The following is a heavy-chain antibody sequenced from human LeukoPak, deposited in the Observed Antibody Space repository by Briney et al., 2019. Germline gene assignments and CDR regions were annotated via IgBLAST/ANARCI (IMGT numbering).Heavy chain of an antibody. V-gene: IGHV4-4*02. CDR3: AREGSSSWNPTYYYYYGMDV. D-gene: IGHD6-13*01. Sequence: SETLSLTCAVSGGSISSSNWWSRVRQPPGKGLEWIGEIYHSGSTNYNPSLKSRVTISVDKSKNQFSLKLSSVTAADTAVYYCAREGSSSWNPTYYYYYGMDVWGQGTTVTVSS. CDR2: IYHSGST. CDR1: GGSISSSNW. J-gene: IGHJ6*02.